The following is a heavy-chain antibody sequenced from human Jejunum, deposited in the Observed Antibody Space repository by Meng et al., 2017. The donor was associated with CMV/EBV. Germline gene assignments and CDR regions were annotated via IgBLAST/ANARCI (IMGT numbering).Heavy chain of an antibody. CDR1: FTLSSNW. J-gene: IGHJ3*02. V-gene: IGHV3-74*01. D-gene: IGHD2-15*01. CDR2: IGPSGSTT. CDR3: AGEHCGGGSCWTGFNI. Sequence: FTLSSNWMHGVRQGPGKGLVWVSGIGPSGSTTIYADSVKGRFTISRDNAKSTLYLQMNSLRAEDTSVYFCAGEHCGGGSCWTGFNIWGQGTTVTVSS.